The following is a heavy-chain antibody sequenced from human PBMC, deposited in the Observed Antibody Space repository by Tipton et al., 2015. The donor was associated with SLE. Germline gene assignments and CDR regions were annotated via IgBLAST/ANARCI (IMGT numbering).Heavy chain of an antibody. Sequence: RSLRLSCAAPGFAFHAFAMHWVRQAPGKGLEWVAVISIDGRNKYYADSVKGRFTTSRDNSRNTLYLQMNSLRAEDTAVYYCARDPAWDILRREYFYYYMDVWGNGTTVTVSS. D-gene: IGHD1-26*01. CDR2: ISIDGRNK. J-gene: IGHJ6*03. CDR1: GFAFHAFA. CDR3: ARDPAWDILRREYFYYYMDV. V-gene: IGHV3-30-3*01.